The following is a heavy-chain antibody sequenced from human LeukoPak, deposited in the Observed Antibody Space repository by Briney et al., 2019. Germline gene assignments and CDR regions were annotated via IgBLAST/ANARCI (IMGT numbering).Heavy chain of an antibody. V-gene: IGHV1-2*02. CDR3: AREGYCSSTSCLDY. Sequence: PRASVKVSCKASGYTFTGYYMHWVRQAPGQGLEWMGWINPNSGGTNYAQKFQGRVTMTRDTSISTAYMELSRLRSDDTAVYYCAREGYCSSTSCLDYWGQGTLVTVSS. CDR1: GYTFTGYY. D-gene: IGHD2-2*01. CDR2: INPNSGGT. J-gene: IGHJ4*02.